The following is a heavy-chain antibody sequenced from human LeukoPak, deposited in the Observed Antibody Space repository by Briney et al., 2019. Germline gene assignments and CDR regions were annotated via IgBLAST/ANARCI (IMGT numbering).Heavy chain of an antibody. V-gene: IGHV1-24*01. CDR1: GYTLTELS. J-gene: IGHJ4*02. CDR2: FDPEHGET. Sequence: ASVKVSCMVSGYTLTELSMHWVRQAPGKGREWMGGFDPEHGETIYAQKFQGRVTMTEDTSIDTVYMELSSLRSEDTAVYYCATDRVGYCSGGSCYSRSSALDYWGQGTLVTVSS. D-gene: IGHD2-15*01. CDR3: ATDRVGYCSGGSCYSRSSALDY.